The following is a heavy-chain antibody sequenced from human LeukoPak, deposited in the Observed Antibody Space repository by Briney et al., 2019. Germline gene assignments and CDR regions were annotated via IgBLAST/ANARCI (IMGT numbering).Heavy chain of an antibody. Sequence: GGSLRLSCAASGFTFSSYSMNWVRQAPGKGLEWVSSISSSSSYIYYADSVKGRFTISRDNAKNSLYLQMNSLRAEDTAVYYCARDGSGREVSYYYDSSGYPDYWGQGTLVTVSS. CDR3: ARDGSGREVSYYYDSSGYPDY. J-gene: IGHJ4*02. V-gene: IGHV3-21*01. CDR2: ISSSSSYI. CDR1: GFTFSSYS. D-gene: IGHD3-22*01.